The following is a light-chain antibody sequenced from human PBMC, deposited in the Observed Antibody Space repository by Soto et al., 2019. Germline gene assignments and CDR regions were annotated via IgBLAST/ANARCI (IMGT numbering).Light chain of an antibody. V-gene: IGKV1-5*01. J-gene: IGKJ1*01. Sequence: DIRMTQSPSPLSASLGDRDTITCRASQNIGTWLAWYQQKPGKAPDLLIYDASTLESGVPSRFSGSGSGTEFTLTISSLQPGDLATYYCQQCVDSWSFGQGTKVDIK. CDR2: DAS. CDR1: QNIGTW. CDR3: QQCVDSWS.